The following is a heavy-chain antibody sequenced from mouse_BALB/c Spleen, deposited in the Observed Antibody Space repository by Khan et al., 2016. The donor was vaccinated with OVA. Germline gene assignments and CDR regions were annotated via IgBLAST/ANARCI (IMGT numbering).Heavy chain of an antibody. D-gene: IGHD1-2*01. J-gene: IGHJ3*01. V-gene: IGHV1-77*01. CDR3: SRMNYFGYTFAY. CDR2: ISPGSGDT. CDR1: GYTFTANY. Sequence: VQLQESGAELARLGASVKLSCKASGYTFTANYINWVKQRTGQGLERIGEISPGSGDTYYNEKFKGKATLTADKSSSTVYMQLSSLTAEASVVYCCSRMNYFGYTFAYWGQGTLVTGSA.